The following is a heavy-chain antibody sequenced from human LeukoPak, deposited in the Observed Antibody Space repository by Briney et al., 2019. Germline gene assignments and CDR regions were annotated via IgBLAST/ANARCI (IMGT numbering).Heavy chain of an antibody. CDR3: ARMKVRGYETYYIDV. V-gene: IGHV3-30*04. D-gene: IGHD5-12*01. CDR2: ITCDGWNI. Sequence: GGSLRLSCAASGFIFNGHAMHWVRQAPGKGLEWVAVITCDGWNIYYADSVKGRFTISRDNAKETLYLQMNSLRTEDTAFYYCARMKVRGYETYYIDVWGQGTLVTVSS. CDR1: GFIFNGHA. J-gene: IGHJ4*02.